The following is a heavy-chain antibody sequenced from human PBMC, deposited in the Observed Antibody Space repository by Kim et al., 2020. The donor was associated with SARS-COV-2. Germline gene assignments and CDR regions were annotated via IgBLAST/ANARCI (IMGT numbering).Heavy chain of an antibody. V-gene: IGHV4-31*02. CDR2: T. D-gene: IGHD1-26*01. J-gene: IGHJ5*02. Sequence: TYYDPSLRSRVTIAVDTSKNQSCLKRSAVNAPDTAVYYCARESGSPSWFDPWGQGTLVTVSS. CDR3: ARESGSPSWFDP.